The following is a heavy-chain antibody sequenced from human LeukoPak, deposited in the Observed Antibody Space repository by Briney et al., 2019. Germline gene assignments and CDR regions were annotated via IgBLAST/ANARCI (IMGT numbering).Heavy chain of an antibody. Sequence: GGSLRLSCAASGFTFSAYWMSWVRQAPGKGLEWVANIEPDGSAKLYVDSVKGRFTVSRDNSKNSLYLQMNTLRAEDTAVYYCARLSQSRTIFYYWGQGTLVTVSS. CDR2: IEPDGSAK. CDR3: ARLSQSRTIFYY. D-gene: IGHD1-7*01. J-gene: IGHJ4*02. CDR1: GFTFSAYW. V-gene: IGHV3-7*03.